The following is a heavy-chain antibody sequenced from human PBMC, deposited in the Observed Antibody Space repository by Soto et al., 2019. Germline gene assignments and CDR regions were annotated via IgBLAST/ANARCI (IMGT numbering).Heavy chain of an antibody. Sequence: SETLSLTCAVCGGSFSGYYWSWIRQPPGKGLEWIGEINHSGSTNYNPSLKSRVTISVDTSKIQFSLKLSSVTAADTAVYYCAREYDFWSGYSAYYGMDVWGQGTTVTVSS. V-gene: IGHV4-34*01. CDR3: AREYDFWSGYSAYYGMDV. CDR2: INHSGST. J-gene: IGHJ6*02. D-gene: IGHD3-3*01. CDR1: GGSFSGYY.